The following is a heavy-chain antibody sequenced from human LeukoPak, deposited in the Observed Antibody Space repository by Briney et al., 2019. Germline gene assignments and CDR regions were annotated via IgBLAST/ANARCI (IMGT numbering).Heavy chain of an antibody. V-gene: IGHV3-7*01. Sequence: GSPRLSCAVSGFTFSSYWMSWVRQAPGRGLEWVANIKQDGSEKYYVDSVKGRFTISRDNTKNSLYLQMNSLRAEDTAVYYCASIVEEFGELLYDYWGQGTLVTVSS. D-gene: IGHD3-10*01. J-gene: IGHJ4*02. CDR1: GFTFSSYW. CDR3: ASIVEEFGELLYDY. CDR2: IKQDGSEK.